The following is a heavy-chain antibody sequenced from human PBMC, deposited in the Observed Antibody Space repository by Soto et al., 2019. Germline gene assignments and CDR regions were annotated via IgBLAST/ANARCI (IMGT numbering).Heavy chain of an antibody. D-gene: IGHD2-21*02. CDR1: GFTFSSYG. J-gene: IGHJ4*02. V-gene: IGHV3-30*18. CDR3: AKDSRIVVVTAPYDY. Sequence: QVRLVESGGGVVQPGRSLRLSCAASGFTFSSYGMHWVRQAPGKGLEWVAVISYDGSNKYYADSVKGRFTISRDNSKNTLYLQMNSLRAEDTAVYYCAKDSRIVVVTAPYDYWGQGTLVTVSS. CDR2: ISYDGSNK.